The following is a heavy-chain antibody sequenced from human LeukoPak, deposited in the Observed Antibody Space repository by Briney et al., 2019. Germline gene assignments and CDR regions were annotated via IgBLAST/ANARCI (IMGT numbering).Heavy chain of an antibody. D-gene: IGHD5-24*01. CDR1: GYTLTELS. CDR2: FDPEDGET. CDR3: ASINGYSLGLDY. Sequence: ASVKVSCKVSGYTLTELSMHWVRQAPGKGLEWVGGFDPEDGETIYAQKFQGRVTMTEDTSTDTAYMELSSLRSEDTAVYYCASINGYSLGLDYWGHGTLVTVSS. J-gene: IGHJ4*01. V-gene: IGHV1-24*01.